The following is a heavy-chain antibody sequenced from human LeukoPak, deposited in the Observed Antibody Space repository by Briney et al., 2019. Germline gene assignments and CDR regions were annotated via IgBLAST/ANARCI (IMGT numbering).Heavy chain of an antibody. J-gene: IGHJ4*02. Sequence: ASVKVSCKASGYTFTSYDINWVRQATGQGLEWMGWMNPNSGNTGYAQKFQGRVTITRNTSISTAYMELSSLRSEDTAVYYCARDPSRITIFGVVTDYWGQGTLVTVSS. V-gene: IGHV1-8*03. CDR1: GYTFTSYD. CDR2: MNPNSGNT. CDR3: ARDPSRITIFGVVTDY. D-gene: IGHD3-3*01.